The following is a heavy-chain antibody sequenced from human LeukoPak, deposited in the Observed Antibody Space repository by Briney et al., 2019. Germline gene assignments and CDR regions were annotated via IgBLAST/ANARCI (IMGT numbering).Heavy chain of an antibody. J-gene: IGHJ3*02. Sequence: SETLSPTCTVSGGSISSYYWSWIRQPAGKGPEWIGRIYTSGSTNYNPSLKSRVTMSVDTSKNQFALKLSSVTAADTAVYYCARDPGPLYYYGSDAFDIWGQGTMVTVSS. CDR2: IYTSGST. CDR3: ARDPGPLYYYGSDAFDI. V-gene: IGHV4-4*07. D-gene: IGHD3-10*01. CDR1: GGSISSYY.